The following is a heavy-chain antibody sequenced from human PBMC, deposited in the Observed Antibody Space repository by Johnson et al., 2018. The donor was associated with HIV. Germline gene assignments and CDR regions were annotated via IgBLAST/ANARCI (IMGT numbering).Heavy chain of an antibody. J-gene: IGHJ3*02. CDR1: GFTVRSNH. CDR2: IRYDGSNK. V-gene: IGHV3-30*02. D-gene: IGHD3-22*01. CDR3: ARDRGDSSGYYYGAHAFDI. Sequence: VQLVESGGGLIQPGGSLRLSCAASGFTVRSNHMNWVRQAPEKGLEWVAFIRYDGSNKYYADSVKGRFTISRDNSKNSLYLQMNSLRAEDTAVYYCARDRGDSSGYYYGAHAFDIWGQGTMVTVSS.